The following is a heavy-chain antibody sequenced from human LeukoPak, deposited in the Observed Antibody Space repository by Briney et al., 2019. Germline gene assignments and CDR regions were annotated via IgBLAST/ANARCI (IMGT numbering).Heavy chain of an antibody. CDR1: GFTFSSYA. D-gene: IGHD6-13*01. J-gene: IGHJ6*03. CDR2: ISYDGSNK. Sequence: GGSLRLSCAASGFTFSSYAVHWVRQAPGKGLEWVALISYDGSNKYYADSVKGRFTISRDNSKNTLYLQMNSLRAEDTAVYYCARWYDYYYYYMDVWGKGTTVTVSS. CDR3: ARWYDYYYYYMDV. V-gene: IGHV3-30*04.